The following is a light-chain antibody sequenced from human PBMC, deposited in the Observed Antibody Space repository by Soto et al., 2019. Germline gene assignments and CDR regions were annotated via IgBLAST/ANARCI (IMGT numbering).Light chain of an antibody. CDR3: CSYTTRNTVL. CDR1: SSDVGGSKL. Sequence: QSALTQPASVSGSPGQSITISCTGTSSDVGGSKLVSWYHHHPGKAPKLIIYEDTKRPSGVSTRFSGSKSGNTASLTISGLQAEDEADYSCCSYTTRNTVLFGGGTKVTVL. CDR2: EDT. V-gene: IGLV2-14*02. J-gene: IGLJ2*01.